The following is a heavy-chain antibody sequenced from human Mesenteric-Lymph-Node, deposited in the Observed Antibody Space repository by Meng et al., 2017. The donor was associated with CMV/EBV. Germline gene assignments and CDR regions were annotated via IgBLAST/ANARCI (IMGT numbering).Heavy chain of an antibody. V-gene: IGHV3-23*01. D-gene: IGHD3-10*01. J-gene: IGHJ3*02. CDR3: AKDRVTLVRGDAFDI. Sequence: ESLKISCVASGFSFSTYSMHWVRQAPGKGLEWVAAIKVGADTAYVADSVRGRFTISRDNSKNAIYLQMSSLRAEDTAIYYCAKDRVTLVRGDAFDIWGQGSVVTVSS. CDR2: IKVGADTA. CDR1: GFSFSTYS.